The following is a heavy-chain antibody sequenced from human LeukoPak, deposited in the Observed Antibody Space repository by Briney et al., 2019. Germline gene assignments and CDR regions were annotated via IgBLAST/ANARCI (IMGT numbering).Heavy chain of an antibody. J-gene: IGHJ4*02. Sequence: PGGSLRLSCAASGFTFSSYAMSWVREAPGKGLEWVSAISGSGGSTYYADSVKGRFTISRDNSKNTLYLQMNSLRAEDTAVYYCAKDISFWDTVVKVYWGQGTLVTVSS. CDR2: ISGSGGST. CDR1: GFTFSSYA. CDR3: AKDISFWDTVVKVY. D-gene: IGHD4-23*01. V-gene: IGHV3-23*01.